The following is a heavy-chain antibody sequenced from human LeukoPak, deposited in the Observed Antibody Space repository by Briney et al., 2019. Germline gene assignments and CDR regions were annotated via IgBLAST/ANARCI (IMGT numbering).Heavy chain of an antibody. Sequence: SGPTLVKPPQTLTLTGTFSGFALGTRGGGVGWIRQPPGKALEWLALIYWNDDKRYSPSLKSRLTITKDTSKNQVVLTMTNMDPVDTATYYCAHSHRDYGDYPMWGQGTLVTVSS. CDR2: IYWNDDK. D-gene: IGHD4-17*01. J-gene: IGHJ4*02. CDR3: AHSHRDYGDYPM. CDR1: GFALGTRGGG. V-gene: IGHV2-5*01.